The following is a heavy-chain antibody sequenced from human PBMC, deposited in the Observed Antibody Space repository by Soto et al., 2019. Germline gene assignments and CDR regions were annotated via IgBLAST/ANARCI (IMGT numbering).Heavy chain of an antibody. V-gene: IGHV3-23*01. D-gene: IGHD3-10*01. J-gene: IGHJ3*02. CDR1: GFAFTGHP. Sequence: PVGSLRLSCAASGFAFTGHPMSWVRQAPEKGLEWVAGISDGGDLTYNADSVKGRLTISRDNSRNTLYLQMNSLRAEDTAVYYCARRVIGSSRAFDIWGQGTMVTVS. CDR3: ARRVIGSSRAFDI. CDR2: ISDGGDLT.